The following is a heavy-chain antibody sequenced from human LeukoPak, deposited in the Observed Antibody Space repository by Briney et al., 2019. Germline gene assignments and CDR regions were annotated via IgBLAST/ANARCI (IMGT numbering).Heavy chain of an antibody. CDR2: IYPGDSDT. D-gene: IGHD6-13*01. CDR1: GYSFTSYW. J-gene: IGHJ6*03. Sequence: GESLKISCKGSGYSFTSYWIGWVRQMPGKGLEWMGIIYPGDSDTRYSPSFQGQVTISADKSISTAYLQWSSLKASDTAMYYCARLGQQLVLSYYYYYMDVWGQGTTVTVSS. V-gene: IGHV5-51*01. CDR3: ARLGQQLVLSYYYYYMDV.